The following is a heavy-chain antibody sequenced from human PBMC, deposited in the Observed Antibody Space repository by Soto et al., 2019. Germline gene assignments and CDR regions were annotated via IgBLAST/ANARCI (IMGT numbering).Heavy chain of an antibody. D-gene: IGHD1-26*01. CDR3: GRGRSGQIVVFY. V-gene: IGHV1-2*02. Sequence: ASVKVSCKASGYTFTGHYIHWVRQAPEQGPEWMGEIGPESGATRYAQRFQGRVTMTRDMPITTVYMELNNLSPDDTAVYYCGRGRSGQIVVFYWGQGTPVTVSS. CDR1: GYTFTGHY. CDR2: IGPESGAT. J-gene: IGHJ4*02.